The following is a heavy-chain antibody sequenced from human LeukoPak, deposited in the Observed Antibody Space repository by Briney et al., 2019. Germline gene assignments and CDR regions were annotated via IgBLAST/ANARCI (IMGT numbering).Heavy chain of an antibody. D-gene: IGHD3-22*01. CDR2: ISAYNGNT. V-gene: IGHV1-18*01. J-gene: IGHJ4*02. CDR1: GGSFSSYT. Sequence: ASVKVSCKASGGSFSSYTISWVRRAPGRGLEWMGWISAYNGNTNYAQKLQGRVTMTTDTSTSTAYMELRSLRSDDTAVYYCARAAPYYDDSSGLFVYWGQGTLVTVSS. CDR3: ARAAPYYDDSSGLFVY.